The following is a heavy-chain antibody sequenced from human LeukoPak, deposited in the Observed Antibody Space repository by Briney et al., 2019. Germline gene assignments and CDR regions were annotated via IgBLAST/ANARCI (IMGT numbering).Heavy chain of an antibody. CDR3: TTPLGYCSGGSCYSAFDI. D-gene: IGHD2-15*01. Sequence: GGSLRLSCTASGFTFGGYAMSWFRQAPGKGLEWVGFIRSKAYGGTTEYAASVKGRFTISRDDSKSIAYLQMNSLKTEDTAVYYCTTPLGYCSGGSCYSAFDIWGQGTMVTVSS. CDR1: GFTFGGYA. CDR2: IRSKAYGGTT. J-gene: IGHJ3*02. V-gene: IGHV3-49*03.